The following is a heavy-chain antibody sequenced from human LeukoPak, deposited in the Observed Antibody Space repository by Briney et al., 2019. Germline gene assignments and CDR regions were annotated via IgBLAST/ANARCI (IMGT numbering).Heavy chain of an antibody. Sequence: PGRSLRLSCAASGFTFITYAMHWVRQAPGKGLEWVAVMSYDGHNKDYADSVKGRFTISRDNSKNTLYLQMNSLRGEDTAVYYCAKSGHDILIGYRFDFWGQGTLVTVSS. J-gene: IGHJ4*02. D-gene: IGHD3-9*01. V-gene: IGHV3-30-3*01. CDR2: MSYDGHNK. CDR1: GFTFITYA. CDR3: AKSGHDILIGYRFDF.